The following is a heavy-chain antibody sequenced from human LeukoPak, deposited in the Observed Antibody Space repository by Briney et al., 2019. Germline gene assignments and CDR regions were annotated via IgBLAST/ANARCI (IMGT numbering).Heavy chain of an antibody. CDR2: ISSSGSTI. V-gene: IGHV3-48*03. J-gene: IGHJ4*02. CDR3: ARNTAMVTDY. CDR1: GFTFSSYE. D-gene: IGHD5-18*01. Sequence: QPGGSLRLSCAASGFTFSSYEMNWVRQAPGKGLEWVSYISSSGSTIYYADSVKGRFTISRDNAKNSLYLQMNSLRAEDTAVYYCARNTAMVTDYWGQGTLVTVSS.